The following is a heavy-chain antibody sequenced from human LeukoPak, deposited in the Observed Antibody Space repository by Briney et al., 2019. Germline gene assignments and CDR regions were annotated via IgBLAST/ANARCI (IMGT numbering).Heavy chain of an antibody. J-gene: IGHJ6*02. CDR3: ARSYYYDSSGYYYFYLSGMDV. D-gene: IGHD3-22*01. CDR2: IYTSGRT. Sequence: AETLSLTCTVSGGSISSYYWSWIRQPAGKGLEWIGRIYTSGRTNYNPSLKSRVTMSVDTSKNQFSLKLSSVTVADTAVYYCARSYYYDSSGYYYFYLSGMDVWGQGTTVTVSS. CDR1: GGSISSYY. V-gene: IGHV4-4*07.